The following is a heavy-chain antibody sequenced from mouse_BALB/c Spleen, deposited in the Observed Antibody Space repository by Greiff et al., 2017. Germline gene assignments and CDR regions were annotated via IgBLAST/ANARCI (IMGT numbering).Heavy chain of an antibody. J-gene: IGHJ2*01. CDR2: IDPFNGGT. V-gene: IGHV1S135*01. CDR3: ARSTTVAFDY. CDR1: GYSFTSYY. Sequence: QLVESGPELMKPGASVKISCKASGYSFTSYYMHWVKQSHGKSLEWIGYIDPFNGGTSYNQKFKGKATLTVDKSSSTAYMHLSSLTSEDSAVYYCARSTTVAFDYWGQGTTLTVSS. D-gene: IGHD1-1*01.